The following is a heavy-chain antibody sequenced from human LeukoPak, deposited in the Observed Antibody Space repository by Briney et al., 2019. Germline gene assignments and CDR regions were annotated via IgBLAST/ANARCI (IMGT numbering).Heavy chain of an antibody. V-gene: IGHV3-30*02. Sequence: GGSLRLSCVASGFTFSSFGMHWVRQAPGKGLEWVAFIRFDGHNKYYADSVKGRFTISRDNSMNTLYLQMNSLRTEDTAVYYCTKVARYNWNDVGIFDAFDIWGQGTMVTVSS. J-gene: IGHJ3*02. CDR2: IRFDGHNK. CDR3: TKVARYNWNDVGIFDAFDI. CDR1: GFTFSSFG. D-gene: IGHD1-20*01.